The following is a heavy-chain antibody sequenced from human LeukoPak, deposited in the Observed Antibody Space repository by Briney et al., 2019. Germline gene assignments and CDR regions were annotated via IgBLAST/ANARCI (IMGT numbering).Heavy chain of an antibody. J-gene: IGHJ4*02. V-gene: IGHV3-23*01. Sequence: GGSLRLSCAASGFTFSSYAMSWVRQAPGKGLEWVSAISGSGGSTYYADSVKGRFTISRDNSKNTLYLQMNSLRAEDTAVYYCAKASAGTNSSPPDYWGQGTLVTVSS. D-gene: IGHD1-7*01. CDR2: ISGSGGST. CDR1: GFTFSSYA. CDR3: AKASAGTNSSPPDY.